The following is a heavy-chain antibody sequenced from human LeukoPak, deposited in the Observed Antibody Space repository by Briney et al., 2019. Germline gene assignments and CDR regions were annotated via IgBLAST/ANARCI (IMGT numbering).Heavy chain of an antibody. CDR2: IYDSGST. V-gene: IGHV4-30-4*01. CDR3: ARDCSGGSCYGAFDI. CDR1: VASIRSGYYY. Sequence: SETLSLTCTVSVASIRSGYYYWSWIRQPPGKGLEWIGYIYDSGSTYYNPSLKSRITISVDTSENRFSLKLSSVTATDTAVYYCARDCSGGSCYGAFDIWGQGTMVTVSS. D-gene: IGHD2-15*01. J-gene: IGHJ3*02.